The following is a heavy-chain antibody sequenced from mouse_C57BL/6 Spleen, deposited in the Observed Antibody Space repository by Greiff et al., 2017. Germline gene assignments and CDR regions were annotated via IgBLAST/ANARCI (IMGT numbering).Heavy chain of an antibody. CDR3: TRGGHYCGSSYGGDYYAMDY. V-gene: IGHV1-5*01. D-gene: IGHD1-1*01. CDR1: GYTFTSYW. J-gene: IGHJ4*01. CDR2: IYPGNSDT. Sequence: VQLQQSGTVLARPGASVKMSCKTSGYTFTSYWMHWVKQRPGQGLEWIGAIYPGNSDTSSNQKFKGKAKLTAVTSASTAYMGLSSLTNADSAVYYCTRGGHYCGSSYGGDYYAMDYWGQGTSVTVSS.